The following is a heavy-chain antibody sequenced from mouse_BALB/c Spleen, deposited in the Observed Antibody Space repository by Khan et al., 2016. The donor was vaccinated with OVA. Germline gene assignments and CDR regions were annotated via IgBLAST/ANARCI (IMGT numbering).Heavy chain of an antibody. V-gene: IGHV2-6-4*01. CDR2: IWGGGGT. J-gene: IGHJ4*01. D-gene: IGHD2-12*01. Sequence: QVQLKESGPGPVAPSQSLSITCTVSGFSLSRYNIHWIRQPPGKGLEWLGMIWGGGGTDYNSTLKSRLSISKDNSKSQVFLKMNSLQTDDTAMYYCAIAYYSYDGYYAIDYWGQGTSVTVSS. CDR3: AIAYYSYDGYYAIDY. CDR1: GFSLSRYN.